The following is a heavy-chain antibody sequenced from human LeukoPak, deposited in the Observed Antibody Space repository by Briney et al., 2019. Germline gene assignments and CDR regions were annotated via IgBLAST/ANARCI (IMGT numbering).Heavy chain of an antibody. CDR3: ARDGYCSGGSCHYVAFDI. D-gene: IGHD2-15*01. CDR2: ISSSSSYI. J-gene: IGHJ3*02. Sequence: PGGSLRLSCAASGFTFSSYSMNWVRQAPGKGLEWVSSISSSSSYIYYADSVKGRFTISRDNAKNSLYLQMNSLRAEDTAVYYCARDGYCSGGSCHYVAFDIWGQGTMVTVSS. V-gene: IGHV3-21*01. CDR1: GFTFSSYS.